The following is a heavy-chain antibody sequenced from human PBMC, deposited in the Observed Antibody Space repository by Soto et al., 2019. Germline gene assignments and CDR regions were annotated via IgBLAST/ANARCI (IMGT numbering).Heavy chain of an antibody. CDR3: ARQNSGYSFWFDP. Sequence: GASVKFSCKASGYTFTSYGISWVRQAPGQGLEWMGWISAYNGNTNYAQKLQGGVTVTTDTSTSTAYMELRSLRSDDTAVYYCARQNSGYSFWFDPWGQGTLVTVSS. D-gene: IGHD5-18*01. CDR1: GYTFTSYG. V-gene: IGHV1-18*04. CDR2: ISAYNGNT. J-gene: IGHJ5*02.